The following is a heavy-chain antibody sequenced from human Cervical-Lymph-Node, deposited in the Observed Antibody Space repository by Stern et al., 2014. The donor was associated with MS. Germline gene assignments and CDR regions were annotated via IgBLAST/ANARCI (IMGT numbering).Heavy chain of an antibody. Sequence: VQLLESGPGLVKPSETLSLTCAVSGGSISSSYWSWIRQPPGKGLEWIGYIYFSGSTSYSPSLNSRVTISLDTSRNQFSLKLSAVTAADTAVYYCATGNHYDSSGYYYWYFDLWGRGTLVTVSS. CDR2: IYFSGST. V-gene: IGHV4-59*01. CDR1: GGSISSSY. J-gene: IGHJ2*01. D-gene: IGHD3-22*01. CDR3: ATGNHYDSSGYYYWYFDL.